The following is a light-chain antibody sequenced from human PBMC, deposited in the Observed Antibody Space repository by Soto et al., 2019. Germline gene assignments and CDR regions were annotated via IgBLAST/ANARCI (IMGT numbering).Light chain of an antibody. CDR2: EV. Sequence: QSVLTQPPSASGSPGQSVTISCTGASSDVGGYNSVSWYQQHPGKAPKLILSEVNSGVPDRFSGSKSGNTASLTVSGLQAEDEADYYCSSYAGSGNGVFGGGTKLTVL. CDR1: SSDVGGYNS. J-gene: IGLJ3*02. V-gene: IGLV2-8*01. CDR3: SSYAGSGNGV.